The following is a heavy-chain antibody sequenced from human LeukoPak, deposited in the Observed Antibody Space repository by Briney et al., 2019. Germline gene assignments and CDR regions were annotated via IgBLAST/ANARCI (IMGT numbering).Heavy chain of an antibody. J-gene: IGHJ6*03. D-gene: IGHD4-17*01. V-gene: IGHV4-61*02. Sequence: SETLSLTCTVSGGSISSGSYYWSWIRQPAGKGLECIGRIYTSGSAKYNPSLKRRVTISVDTSQNQFSLSLSSVTAADTAVYYCARQTTVTTYGSYYYYMDVWGKGTTVTVSS. CDR2: IYTSGSA. CDR3: ARQTTVTTYGSYYYYMDV. CDR1: GGSISSGSYY.